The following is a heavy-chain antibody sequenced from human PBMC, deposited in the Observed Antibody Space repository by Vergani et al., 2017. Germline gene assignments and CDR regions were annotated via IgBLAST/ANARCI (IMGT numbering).Heavy chain of an antibody. CDR3: ARVLDSNSPDPDFYMDV. CDR1: GFTLSDHF. V-gene: IGHV3-11*01. CDR2: LSASGSTS. Sequence: VQLLESGGGLVKPGGSLRLSCAASGFTLSDHFMHWFRQAPGKGLQWVSYLSASGSTSTYANSVRGRFTISRDNGKNSLFLQMNSLTADDTAVYFCARVLDSNSPDPDFYMDVWGKGTTVSVSS. D-gene: IGHD6-6*01. J-gene: IGHJ6*03.